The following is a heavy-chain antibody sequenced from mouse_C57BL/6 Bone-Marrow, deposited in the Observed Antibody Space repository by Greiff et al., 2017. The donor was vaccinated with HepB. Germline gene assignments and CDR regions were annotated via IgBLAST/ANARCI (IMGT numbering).Heavy chain of an antibody. J-gene: IGHJ4*01. CDR3: ARGITTVVATGTGAMDY. CDR2: IDPNSGGT. Sequence: VQLQQPGAELVKPGASVKLSCKASGYTFTSYWMHWVKQRPGRGLEWIGRIDPNSGGTKYNEKFKSKATLTVDKPSSTAYMQLSSLTSEDSAVYYCARGITTVVATGTGAMDYWGQGTSVTVSS. CDR1: GYTFTSYW. D-gene: IGHD1-1*01. V-gene: IGHV1-72*01.